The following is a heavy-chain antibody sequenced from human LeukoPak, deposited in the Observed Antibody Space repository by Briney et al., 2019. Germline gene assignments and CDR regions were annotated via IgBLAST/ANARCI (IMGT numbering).Heavy chain of an antibody. V-gene: IGHV3-48*04. CDR3: ARGRYSSRSGGYYFDI. CDR2: ISTTSTTI. J-gene: IGHJ4*02. Sequence: PGGSLRLSCVASGFTFSTYSMNWVRQAPGKGLEWISYISTTSTTINYADSVKGRFTISRDNAKNSLSLQMNSLRAEDTAVYYCARGRYSSRSGGYYFDIWGQGTLVTVSS. D-gene: IGHD2-2*01. CDR1: GFTFSTYS.